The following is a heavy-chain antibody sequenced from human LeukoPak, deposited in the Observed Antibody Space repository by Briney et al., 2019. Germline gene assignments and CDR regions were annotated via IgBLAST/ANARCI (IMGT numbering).Heavy chain of an antibody. CDR1: GFTFSDHY. CDR3: ARVVAGFIDY. V-gene: IGHV3-72*01. J-gene: IGHJ4*02. CDR2: TRNKANSYTT. Sequence: GGSLRLSCAASGFTFSDHYMDWVRQAPGKGLEWVDRTRNKANSYTTEYAASVKGRFTISRDDSKNSLYLQMNSLKTEDTAVYFCARVVAGFIDYWGQGTLVTVSS. D-gene: IGHD6-19*01.